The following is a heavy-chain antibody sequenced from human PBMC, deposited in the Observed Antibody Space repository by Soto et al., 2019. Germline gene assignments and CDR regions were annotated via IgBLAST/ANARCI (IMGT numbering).Heavy chain of an antibody. V-gene: IGHV4-30-4*01. CDR3: ATTSGSFPY. CDR1: GGSISSGDYY. CDR2: IYYSGGA. J-gene: IGHJ4*02. D-gene: IGHD1-26*01. Sequence: SQTLSLTCTVSGGSISSGDYYCSWIRQAPGKGLAWIGDIYYSGGAYYNPSLKSRLTISLDTSKNQFSLKLTSVTAPDTALYFCATTSGSFPYSGQGTLVTVSS.